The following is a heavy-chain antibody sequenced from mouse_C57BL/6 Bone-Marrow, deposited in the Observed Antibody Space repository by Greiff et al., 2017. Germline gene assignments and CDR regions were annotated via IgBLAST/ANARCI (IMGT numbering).Heavy chain of an antibody. D-gene: IGHD1-1*01. CDR3: ARGEYYGSSYSY. Sequence: VKLQESDAELVKPGASVKISCKVSGYTFTDHTIHWMKQRPEQGLEWIGYIYPRDGSTKYNEKFKGKATLTADKSSSTAYMQLNSLTSEDSAVYFCARGEYYGSSYSYWGQGTTLTVSS. CDR1: GYTFTDHT. J-gene: IGHJ2*01. CDR2: IYPRDGST. V-gene: IGHV1-78*01.